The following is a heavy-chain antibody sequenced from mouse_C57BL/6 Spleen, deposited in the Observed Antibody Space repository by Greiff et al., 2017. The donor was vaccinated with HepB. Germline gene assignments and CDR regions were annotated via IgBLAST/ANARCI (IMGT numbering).Heavy chain of an antibody. Sequence: QVQLQQPGAELVKPGASVKMSCKASGYTLTSYWITWVKQRPGQGLEWIGDIYPGSGSTNYNEKFKSKATLTVDTTSSTAYMQLSSLTSEDSAVYYCARGGGWYFDVWGTGTTVTVSS. V-gene: IGHV1-55*01. CDR2: IYPGSGST. J-gene: IGHJ1*03. CDR1: GYTLTSYW. CDR3: ARGGGWYFDV.